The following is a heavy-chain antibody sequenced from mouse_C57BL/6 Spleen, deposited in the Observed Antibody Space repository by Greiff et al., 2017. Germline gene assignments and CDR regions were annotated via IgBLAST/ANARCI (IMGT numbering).Heavy chain of an antibody. Sequence: VHVKQSGPELVKPGASVKIPCKASGYTFTDYNMDWVKQSHGKSLEWIGDINPNNGGTIYNQKFKGKATLTVDKSSSTAYMELRSLTSEDTAVYYCASGGGSSYGMDYWGQGTSVTVSS. V-gene: IGHV1-18*01. CDR1: GYTFTDYN. CDR3: ASGGGSSYGMDY. CDR2: INPNNGGT. J-gene: IGHJ4*01. D-gene: IGHD1-1*01.